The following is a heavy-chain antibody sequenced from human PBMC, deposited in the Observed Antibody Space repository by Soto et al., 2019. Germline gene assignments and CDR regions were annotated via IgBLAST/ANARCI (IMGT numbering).Heavy chain of an antibody. CDR3: AARISGGSYSY. J-gene: IGHJ4*02. V-gene: IGHV1-58*02. D-gene: IGHD1-26*01. CDR1: GFIFTNSA. Sequence: QMQLVQSGPEVKKPGTSVKVSCKASGFIFTNSAMQWVRQARGQRPEWIGWIVLGSGNTNYAQRFQERVTITRDMSTSTAYMELSSLRSEDTAVYYGAARISGGSYSYWGQGTLVTVSS. CDR2: IVLGSGNT.